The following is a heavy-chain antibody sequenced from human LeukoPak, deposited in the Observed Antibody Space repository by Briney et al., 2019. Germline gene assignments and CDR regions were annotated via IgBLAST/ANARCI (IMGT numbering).Heavy chain of an antibody. CDR1: GFTFSSYE. V-gene: IGHV3-48*03. CDR2: ISSSGSTI. CDR3: ARDGAYYDFWSGYSEGHFDY. D-gene: IGHD3-3*01. J-gene: IGHJ4*02. Sequence: PGGSLRLSCAASGFTFSSYEMNWVRQAPGKGLEWVSYISSSGSTIYYADSVKGRFTISRDNAKNSLYLQMNSLRAEDTAVYYCARDGAYYDFWSGYSEGHFDYWGQGTLVTVSS.